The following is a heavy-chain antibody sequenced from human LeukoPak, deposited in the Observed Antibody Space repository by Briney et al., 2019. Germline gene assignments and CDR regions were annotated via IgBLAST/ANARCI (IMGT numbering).Heavy chain of an antibody. J-gene: IGHJ4*02. CDR3: AKVVYSGSYLAIDY. D-gene: IGHD1-26*01. Sequence: GGSLRLSCAASGFTFDDYGMSWVRQAPGKGLEWVSAISGSGGSTYYADSVKGRFTISRDNSKNTLYLQMNSLRAEDTAVYYCAKVVYSGSYLAIDYWGQGTLVTVSS. CDR2: ISGSGGST. CDR1: GFTFDDYG. V-gene: IGHV3-23*01.